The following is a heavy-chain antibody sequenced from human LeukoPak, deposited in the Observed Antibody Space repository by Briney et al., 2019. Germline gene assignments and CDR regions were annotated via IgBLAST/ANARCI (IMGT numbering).Heavy chain of an antibody. CDR1: GDSVSSNSAA. CDR2: TYYRSKWYN. CDR3: ASNSTTMVRGAPETHHYYYYGMDV. D-gene: IGHD3-10*01. V-gene: IGHV6-1*01. Sequence: SQTLSLTCATSGDSVSSNSAAWNWIRQSPSRGLEWLGRTYYRSKWYNGYAVSVKSRITINPDTSKNQFSLQLNSVTPEDTAVYYCASNSTTMVRGAPETHHYYYYGMDVWGQGTTVTVSS. J-gene: IGHJ6*02.